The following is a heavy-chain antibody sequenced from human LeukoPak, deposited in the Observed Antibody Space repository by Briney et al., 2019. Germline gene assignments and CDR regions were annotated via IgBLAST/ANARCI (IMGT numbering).Heavy chain of an antibody. CDR1: GFIFSSYS. J-gene: IGHJ3*02. D-gene: IGHD2-15*01. CDR2: ISGSSSYI. CDR3: ARDVTQYCSGGTCSAFDI. V-gene: IGHV3-21*01. Sequence: PGRSLRLSCAASGFIFSSYSMNWVRQAPGKGLEWVSSISGSSSYIYYADSVKGRFTISRNNAKNSLFLQMNSLRAEDTAVYYCARDVTQYCSGGTCSAFDIWGQGTMVTVSS.